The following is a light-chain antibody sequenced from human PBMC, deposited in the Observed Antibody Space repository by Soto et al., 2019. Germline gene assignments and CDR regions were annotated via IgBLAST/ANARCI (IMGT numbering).Light chain of an antibody. V-gene: IGKV1-39*01. CDR2: AAT. J-gene: IGKJ1*01. CDR1: QRICSY. CDR3: QQSYSIPVWT. Sequence: DIQMTQSPSSLSASVGDSVTITCRASQRICSYVNWYQQKPGKAPKLLIYAATNLEEGVPSRFSGSGSGTDFSLSVSGLQPEDFATYYCQQSYSIPVWTFGHGTKVDIK.